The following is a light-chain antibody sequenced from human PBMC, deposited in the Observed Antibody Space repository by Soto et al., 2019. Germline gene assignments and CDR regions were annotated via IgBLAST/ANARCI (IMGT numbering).Light chain of an antibody. CDR2: DNV. V-gene: IGLV1-44*01. CDR3: AAWDDSLNAWV. CDR1: NSNVGSNP. Sequence: QSVLTQPPSASGTPGQRGTISCYTSNSNVGSNPVNWYKQLPGMAPKLTIYDNVERPSGVPDRFSGSRSGTAASLAISGLQSEDEADYYCAAWDDSLNAWVLGGGTKRTVL. J-gene: IGLJ3*02.